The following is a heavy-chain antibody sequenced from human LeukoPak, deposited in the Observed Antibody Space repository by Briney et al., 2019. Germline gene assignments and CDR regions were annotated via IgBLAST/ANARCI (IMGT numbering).Heavy chain of an antibody. V-gene: IGHV1-2*02. J-gene: IGHJ6*03. CDR1: GYTFTSYG. CDR2: INPNSGGT. CDR3: ARLAQGYYYYMDV. Sequence: GASVKVSCKASGYTFTSYGISWVRQAPGQGLEWMGWINPNSGGTNYAQKFQGRVTMTRDTSISTAYMELSRLRSDDTAVYYCARLAQGYYYYMDVWGKGTTVTISS.